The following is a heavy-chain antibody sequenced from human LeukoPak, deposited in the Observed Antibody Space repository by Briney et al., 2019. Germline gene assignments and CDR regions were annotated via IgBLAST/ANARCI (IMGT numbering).Heavy chain of an antibody. CDR2: IYHSGST. J-gene: IGHJ3*02. CDR3: ARVTRYDAFDI. Sequence: SETLSLTCTVSGGSISSSSYYWGWIRQPPGKGLEWSGSIYHSGSTYYNPSLKSRVTMSVDTSKNQFSLKLSSVTAADTAVYYCARVTRYDAFDIWGQGTMVTVSS. V-gene: IGHV4-39*07. CDR1: GGSISSSSYY.